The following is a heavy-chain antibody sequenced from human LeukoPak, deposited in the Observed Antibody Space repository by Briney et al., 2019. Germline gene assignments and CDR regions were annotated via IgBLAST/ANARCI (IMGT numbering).Heavy chain of an antibody. D-gene: IGHD3-3*01. Sequence: ASVKVSCKASGYTFTSYGISWVRQAPGQGLEWMGWISAYNGNTNYAQKLQGRVTMTTDTSTSTAYMELRSLRSDDTAVYYCARVFGSGYYYYYYMDVWGKGTTVTVSS. CDR3: ARVFGSGYYYYYYMDV. CDR2: ISAYNGNT. V-gene: IGHV1-18*01. CDR1: GYTFTSYG. J-gene: IGHJ6*03.